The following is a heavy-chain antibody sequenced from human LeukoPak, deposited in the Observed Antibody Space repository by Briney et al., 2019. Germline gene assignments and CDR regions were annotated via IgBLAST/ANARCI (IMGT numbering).Heavy chain of an antibody. V-gene: IGHV3-20*04. J-gene: IGHJ6*03. CDR1: GFTFDDYG. CDR3: ARGLRPALSMDV. CDR2: INWNGGST. Sequence: VGSLRLSCAASGFTFDDYGMSWVRQAPGKGLEWVSGINWNGGSTGYADSVKGRFTISRDNAKNSLYLQMNSLRAEDTALYYCARGLRPALSMDVWGKGTTVTVSS.